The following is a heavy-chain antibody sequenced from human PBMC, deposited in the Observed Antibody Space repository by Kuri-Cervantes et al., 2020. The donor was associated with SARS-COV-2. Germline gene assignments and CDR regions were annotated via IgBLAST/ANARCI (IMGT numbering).Heavy chain of an antibody. Sequence: ASVKVSCKASGYTFTSYGISWVRQAPGQGLEWMGWTSAYNGNTNYAQKLQGRVTMTTDTSTSTAYMELRSLRSDDTAVYYCAGSSIAPNYYYCGMDVWGQGTTVTVSS. D-gene: IGHD3-10*01. J-gene: IGHJ6*02. CDR3: AGSSIAPNYYYCGMDV. CDR1: GYTFTSYG. CDR2: TSAYNGNT. V-gene: IGHV1-18*04.